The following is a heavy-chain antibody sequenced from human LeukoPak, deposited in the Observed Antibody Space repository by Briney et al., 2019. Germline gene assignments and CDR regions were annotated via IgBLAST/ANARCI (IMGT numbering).Heavy chain of an antibody. V-gene: IGHV3-23*01. Sequence: GGSLRLSCAASGFTLSTYAMSWVRQTPGKGLEWVAATSSSDAGTYHADSVKGRFTISRDNSKNTLYLQMNSLRAEDTAVYSCANGPHYQILTGYYKVRSHLDYWGQGTLVTVSS. CDR2: TSSSDAGT. CDR1: GFTLSTYA. D-gene: IGHD3-9*01. J-gene: IGHJ4*02. CDR3: ANGPHYQILTGYYKVRSHLDY.